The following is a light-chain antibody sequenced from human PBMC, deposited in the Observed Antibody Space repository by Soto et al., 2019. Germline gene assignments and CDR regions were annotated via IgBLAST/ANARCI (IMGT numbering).Light chain of an antibody. CDR1: SSNIGSNT. CDR2: NNN. CDR3: AAWDDSLSGHWV. Sequence: QSVLTQPPSASGTPGQRVTISCSGSSSNIGSNTVKWYQQLPGTAPKLLIYNNNQRPSGVPDRFSGSKAGTSASLAISGLQSEDEVDYYCAAWDDSLSGHWVFGGGTKLTVL. V-gene: IGLV1-44*01. J-gene: IGLJ3*02.